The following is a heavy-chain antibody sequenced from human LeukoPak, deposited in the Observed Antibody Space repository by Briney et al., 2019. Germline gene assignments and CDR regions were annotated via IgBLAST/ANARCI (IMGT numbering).Heavy chain of an antibody. D-gene: IGHD6-19*01. J-gene: IGHJ5*02. CDR2: ISAYNGNT. CDR1: GYTFTSYG. V-gene: IGHV1-18*01. CDR3: ARDSRDFVIAVAGP. Sequence: ASVKVSCKASGYTFTSYGISWVRQAPGQGLEWMGWISAYNGNTNYEQKLQGRVTMTTDTSTSTAYMELRSLRSDDTAVYYCARDSRDFVIAVAGPWGQGTLVTVSS.